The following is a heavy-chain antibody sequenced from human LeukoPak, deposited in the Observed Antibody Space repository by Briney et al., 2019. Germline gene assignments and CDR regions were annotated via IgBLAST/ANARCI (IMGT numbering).Heavy chain of an antibody. J-gene: IGHJ4*02. CDR1: GFTFSSYL. V-gene: IGHV3-7*01. CDR3: ARNRGPSY. Sequence: PGGSLRLSCAASGFTFSSYLMTWVRQAPGKGLEWVANIKPDGSEKFYADSVEGQFTISRDSAKNSVYLQMDSLRAEDTAVYYCARNRGPSYWGQGTLVTVSS. CDR2: IKPDGSEK.